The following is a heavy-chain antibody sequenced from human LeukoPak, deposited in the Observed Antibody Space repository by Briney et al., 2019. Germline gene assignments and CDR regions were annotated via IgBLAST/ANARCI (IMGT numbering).Heavy chain of an antibody. V-gene: IGHV1-18*01. CDR2: ISTYNGNT. CDR3: ARSMVRAVTQVASDY. CDR1: GYTFTSYG. J-gene: IGHJ4*02. Sequence: ASVKLSCKASGYTFTSYGISWVRQAPGQGLEWMGWISTYNGNTIYAEKLQGRVAMTRDTSTSTAYMDLRSLRSDDTAVYYCARSMVRAVTQVASDYWGQGTLVTVSS. D-gene: IGHD3-10*01.